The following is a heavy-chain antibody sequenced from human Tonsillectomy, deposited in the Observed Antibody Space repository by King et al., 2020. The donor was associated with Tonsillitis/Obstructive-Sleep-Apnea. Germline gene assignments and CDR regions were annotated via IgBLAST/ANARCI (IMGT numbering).Heavy chain of an antibody. D-gene: IGHD2-2*01. CDR1: GYTFTTYW. CDR3: ARRNSLGYCTTTSCPDGFDI. J-gene: IGHJ3*02. Sequence: QLVQSGAEVKKPGESLKISCEGSGYTFTTYWIGWVRQMPGKGLEWMGIIYPGDSYTKYSPSFQGQVTISADKSIITAYLQWSSLKASDTAMYYCARRNSLGYCTTTSCPDGFDIWGQGTMVTVSS. V-gene: IGHV5-51*01. CDR2: IYPGDSYT.